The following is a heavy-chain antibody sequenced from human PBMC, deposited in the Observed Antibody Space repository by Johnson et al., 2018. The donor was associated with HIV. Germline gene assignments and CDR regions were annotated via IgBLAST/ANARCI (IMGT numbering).Heavy chain of an antibody. CDR2: IYSGGST. V-gene: IGHV3-66*01. J-gene: IGHJ3*02. Sequence: VQLVESEGGVVQPGRSLRLSCAASGFTFSSYGMAWVRQAPGKGLEWVSVIYSGGSTYYADSVKGRFTISRDNSKNTLYLQMNSLRAEDTAVYYCARGRYTTAEWDDAFDIWGQGTMVTVSS. CDR1: GFTFSSYG. CDR3: ARGRYTTAEWDDAFDI. D-gene: IGHD1-26*01.